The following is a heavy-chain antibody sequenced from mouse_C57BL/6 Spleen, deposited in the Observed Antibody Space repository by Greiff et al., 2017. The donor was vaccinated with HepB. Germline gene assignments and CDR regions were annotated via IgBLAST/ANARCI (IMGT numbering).Heavy chain of an antibody. CDR2: INPNNGGT. CDR1: GYTFTDYY. CDR3: ARWGTRDAMDY. V-gene: IGHV1-26*01. Sequence: EVQLQQSGPELVKPGASVKISCKASGYTFTDYYMNWVKQSHGESLEWIGDINPNNGGTSYNQKFKGKATLTVDKSSSTAYMELRSLTSEDSAVYYCARWGTRDAMDYWGQGTSVTVSS. J-gene: IGHJ4*01. D-gene: IGHD2-14*01.